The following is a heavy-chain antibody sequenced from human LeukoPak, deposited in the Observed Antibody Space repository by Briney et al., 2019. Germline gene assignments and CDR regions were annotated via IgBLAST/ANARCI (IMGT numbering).Heavy chain of an antibody. CDR2: ISAYNGNT. J-gene: IGHJ5*02. CDR1: GYTFTSYG. CDR3: ARDRSSGSWYIRRMYNWFDP. Sequence: GASVKVSCKASGYTFTSYGISWVRQAPGQGLEWMGWISAYNGNTNYAQKLQGRVTTTTDTSTSTAYMELRSLRSDDTAVYYCARDRSSGSWYIRRMYNWFDPWGQGTLVTVSS. D-gene: IGHD6-13*01. V-gene: IGHV1-18*01.